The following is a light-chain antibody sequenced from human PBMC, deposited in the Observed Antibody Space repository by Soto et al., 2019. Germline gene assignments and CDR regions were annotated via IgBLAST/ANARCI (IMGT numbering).Light chain of an antibody. J-gene: IGKJ1*01. CDR2: TTS. Sequence: MTQSPSSLSAYVGDRVTITCRASQSISTYLNWYLQKPGKAPNLLIYTTSILESGVPSRLSGSGCGTDFTLTISRMEPEDSAVYYCKQYGSSGTFGQGTKVDI. CDR1: QSISTY. CDR3: KQYGSSGT. V-gene: IGKV1-39*01.